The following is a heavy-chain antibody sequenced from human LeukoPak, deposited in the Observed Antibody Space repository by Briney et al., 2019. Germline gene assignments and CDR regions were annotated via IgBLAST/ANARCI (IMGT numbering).Heavy chain of an antibody. CDR1: GGSITTYY. CDR3: ARQGSGGRSFDV. V-gene: IGHV4-59*08. Sequence: AETLSLTCTVSGGSITTYYWTWIRQPPGKGLEWIGYIYNSGNTNYNPSLKSRVTISIDTSRNQVSPRLSSVTAADTAAYYCARQGSGGRSFDVWGQGTMVTVSS. CDR2: IYNSGNT. D-gene: IGHD1-26*01. J-gene: IGHJ3*01.